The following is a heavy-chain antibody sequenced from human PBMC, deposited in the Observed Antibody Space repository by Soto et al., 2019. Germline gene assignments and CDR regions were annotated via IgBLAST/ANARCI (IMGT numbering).Heavy chain of an antibody. CDR2: ISGSGGST. V-gene: IGHV3-23*01. CDR1: GFSFRTYA. J-gene: IGHJ4*02. Sequence: GGSLRLSCVGSGFSFRTYAMSWVRQAPGKGLEWVSAISGSGGSTYYADSVKGRFTISRDNSKNTLYLQMNSLRAEDTAVYYCANLPNMIAVVITPPLCWGQGTLVTVSS. D-gene: IGHD3-22*01. CDR3: ANLPNMIAVVITPPLC.